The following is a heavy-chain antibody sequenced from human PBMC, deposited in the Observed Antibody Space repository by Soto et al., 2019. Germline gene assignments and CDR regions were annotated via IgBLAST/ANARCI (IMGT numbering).Heavy chain of an antibody. D-gene: IGHD2-21*01. CDR2: ISPDGSNE. J-gene: IGHJ4*02. CDR1: GFNFNKYA. V-gene: IGHV3-30*09. CDR3: QRLGGDGSPPVDY. Sequence: QVQLVESGGGVVQPGRSLRLSCAASGFNFNKYAMHWVRQAPGKGLEWVAIISPDGSNENYADSVKGRFAISRDNSKNTVYLQINSLTAEDTGVYHCQRLGGDGSPPVDYWGRGTLVTVSS.